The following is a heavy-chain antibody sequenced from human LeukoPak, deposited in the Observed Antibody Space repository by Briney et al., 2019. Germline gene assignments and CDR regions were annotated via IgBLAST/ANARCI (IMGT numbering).Heavy chain of an antibody. CDR1: GYTFTGYY. D-gene: IGHD5-12*01. V-gene: IGHV1-2*02. J-gene: IGHJ5*02. CDR2: INPNSGGT. Sequence: ASVKVSCKASGYTFTGYYMHCVRQAPGQGLEWMGWINPNSGGTNYAQKFQGRVTMTRDTSISTAYMELSRLRSDDTAVYYCARVRRWISEFDPWGQGTLVTVSS. CDR3: ARVRRWISEFDP.